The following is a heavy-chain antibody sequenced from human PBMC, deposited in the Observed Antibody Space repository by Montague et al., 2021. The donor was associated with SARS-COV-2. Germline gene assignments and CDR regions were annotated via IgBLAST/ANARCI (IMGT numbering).Heavy chain of an antibody. Sequence: SLRLSCAASGFTVSSNYMSWVRQAPGKELEWVSVIYSGGSTYYADSVKGRFTISRDNSKNTLYLQMNSLRAEDTAVYYCARDYGDFYFDYWGQGTLVTVSS. J-gene: IGHJ4*02. CDR2: IYSGGST. V-gene: IGHV3-53*01. D-gene: IGHD4-17*01. CDR3: ARDYGDFYFDY. CDR1: GFTVSSNY.